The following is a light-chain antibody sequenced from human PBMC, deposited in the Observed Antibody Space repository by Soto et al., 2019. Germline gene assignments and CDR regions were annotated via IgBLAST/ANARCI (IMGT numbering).Light chain of an antibody. V-gene: IGKV3-11*01. J-gene: IGKJ5*01. CDR1: QSVSSY. Sequence: EIVSTHSPATLCLSPGERATLSRRGKQSVSSYLAWYQQKPGQAPRLLICAASNRATGIPARCSGSGSGTDFTLPISSLEPADFAVYSCQQRSNWPPGITFGQGTRLEIK. CDR3: QQRSNWPPGIT. CDR2: AAS.